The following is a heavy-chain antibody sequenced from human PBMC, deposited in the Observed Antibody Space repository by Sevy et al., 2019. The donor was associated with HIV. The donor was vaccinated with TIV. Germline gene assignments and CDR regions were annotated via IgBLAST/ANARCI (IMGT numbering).Heavy chain of an antibody. D-gene: IGHD6-13*01. J-gene: IGHJ6*02. CDR3: ARGEYSSSWYAGNAYYYYGMDV. CDR2: IIPIFGTA. Sequence: ASVKVSCKASGGTFSSYAISWVRQAPGQGLEWMGGIIPIFGTANYAQKFQGRATITADESTSTAYMELSSLRSEDTAVYYCARGEYSSSWYAGNAYYYYGMDVWGQGTTVTVSS. V-gene: IGHV1-69*13. CDR1: GGTFSSYA.